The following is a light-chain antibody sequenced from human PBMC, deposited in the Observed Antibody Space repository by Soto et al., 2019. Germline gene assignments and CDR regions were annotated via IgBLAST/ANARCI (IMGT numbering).Light chain of an antibody. CDR2: GAS. CDR3: QQTYITPPET. V-gene: IGKV1-39*01. CDR1: QYINTY. Sequence: DIQLTQSPASLSASVTDRVNITCRASQYINTYLNWYQQKPGKAPKLLIYGASSLHSGVPPRFSGSGFGTDFTLTTSSLQPEDFATYFGQQTYITPPETFGPGTKVDIK. J-gene: IGKJ3*01.